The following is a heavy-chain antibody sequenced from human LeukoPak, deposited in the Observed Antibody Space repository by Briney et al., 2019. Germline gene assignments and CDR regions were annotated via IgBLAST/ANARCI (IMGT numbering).Heavy chain of an antibody. CDR3: AKYSIVVVPAGSMDV. D-gene: IGHD2-2*01. Sequence: GGSLRLSCAASGFTFSCYAMSWVRQAPGKGLEWVSAISGSGGSTYYADSVKGRFTISRDNSKNTLYLQMNSLRAEDTAVYYCAKYSIVVVPAGSMDVWGQGTTVTVSS. CDR2: ISGSGGST. V-gene: IGHV3-23*01. J-gene: IGHJ6*02. CDR1: GFTFSCYA.